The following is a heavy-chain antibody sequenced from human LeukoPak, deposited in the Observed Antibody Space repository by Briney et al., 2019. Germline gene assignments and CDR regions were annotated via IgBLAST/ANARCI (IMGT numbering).Heavy chain of an antibody. CDR3: ARDTPINGYNPDAFDI. CDR2: ISWNSGSI. CDR1: GFYFDDYA. Sequence: GGSLRLSCATSGFYFDDYAMHWVRQAPGKGLEWVSGISWNSGSIGYADSVKGRFTISRDNAKNSLYLQMNSLRAEDTAVYYCARDTPINGYNPDAFDIWGQGTMVTVSS. V-gene: IGHV3-9*01. D-gene: IGHD5-24*01. J-gene: IGHJ3*02.